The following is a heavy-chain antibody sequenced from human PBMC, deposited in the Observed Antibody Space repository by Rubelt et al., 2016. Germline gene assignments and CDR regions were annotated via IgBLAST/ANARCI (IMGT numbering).Heavy chain of an antibody. J-gene: IGHJ6*02. CDR1: TFSSYA. CDR3: ARGTMVRGAPDV. D-gene: IGHD3-10*01. Sequence: TFSSYAISWVRQAPGQGLEWMGRIIPILGIAHYAQKFQGRVTITADKSTSTAYMELSSLRSEDTAVYYCARGTMVRGAPDVWGQGTTVTVSS. V-gene: IGHV1-69*04. CDR2: IIPILGIA.